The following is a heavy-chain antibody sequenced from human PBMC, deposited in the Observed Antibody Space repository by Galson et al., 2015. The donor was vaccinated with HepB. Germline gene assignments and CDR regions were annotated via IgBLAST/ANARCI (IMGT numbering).Heavy chain of an antibody. CDR2: INPNSGGT. D-gene: IGHD6-6*01. J-gene: IGHJ4*02. V-gene: IGHV1-2*02. CDR1: GYTFTGYY. Sequence: SVKVSCKASGYTFTGYYMHWVRQAPGQGLEWMGWINPNSGGTNYAQKFQGRVTMTRDTSISTAYMELSRLRSEDTATYYCARGLYSSSSVGIDYWGQGTLVTVSS. CDR3: ARGLYSSSSVGIDY.